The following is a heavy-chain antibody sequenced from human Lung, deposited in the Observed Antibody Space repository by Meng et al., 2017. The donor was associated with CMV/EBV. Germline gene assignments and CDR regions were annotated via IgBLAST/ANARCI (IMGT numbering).Heavy chain of an antibody. CDR1: GYTFSYYD. Sequence: ASVKVSCKASGYTFSYYDIIWVRQASGQGLEWVGWMNPNRGNTAYAQKFQGRVTMTRDTSTSIAYMELSSLRSGDTTVYYCARGQVQCSTINCHDYRFSGMDVWGQGTTVIVS. CDR3: ARGQVQCSTINCHDYRFSGMDV. D-gene: IGHD2/OR15-2a*01. CDR2: MNPNRGNT. J-gene: IGHJ6*02. V-gene: IGHV1-8*01.